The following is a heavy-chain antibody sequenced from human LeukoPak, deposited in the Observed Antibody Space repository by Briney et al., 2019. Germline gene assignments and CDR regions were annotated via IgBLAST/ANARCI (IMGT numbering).Heavy chain of an antibody. CDR3: ARDEIAVADL. Sequence: SVKVSCKASGGTFSSYAISWVRQAPGQGLEWMGGIIPIFGTANYAQKFQGRVTITADKSTSTAYMELSSLRSEDTAVHYCARDEIAVADLWGQGTMVTVSS. V-gene: IGHV1-69*06. CDR2: IIPIFGTA. D-gene: IGHD6-19*01. J-gene: IGHJ3*01. CDR1: GGTFSSYA.